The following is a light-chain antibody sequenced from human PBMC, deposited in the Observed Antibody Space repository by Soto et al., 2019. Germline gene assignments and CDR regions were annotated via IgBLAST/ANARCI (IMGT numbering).Light chain of an antibody. CDR2: DAS. CDR1: QSVSSY. V-gene: IGKV3-11*01. J-gene: IGKJ5*01. Sequence: EIVFTQSPATLSLSPGSRATLSFRASQSVSSYLAWYQQKPGQAPRLLIYDASNRATGIPARFSGSGSGTDFTLTISSLEPEDFAVYYCQQRSNWPPTFGQGTRLEIK. CDR3: QQRSNWPPT.